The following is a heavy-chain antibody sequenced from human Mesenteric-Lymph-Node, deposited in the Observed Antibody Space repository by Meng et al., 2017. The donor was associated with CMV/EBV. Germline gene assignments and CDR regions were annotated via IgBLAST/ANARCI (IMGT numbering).Heavy chain of an antibody. V-gene: IGHV3-23*03. D-gene: IGHD3-22*01. Sequence: FTFSSYAMSWVRQAPGKGLEWVSVFYSGGSSTYYADSVKGRFTISRDNSENTLYLQMNSLRAEDTAVYYCAKNEAGYYYDSSGYPMGWGQGTLVTVSS. J-gene: IGHJ4*02. CDR2: FYSGGSST. CDR1: FTFSSYA. CDR3: AKNEAGYYYDSSGYPMG.